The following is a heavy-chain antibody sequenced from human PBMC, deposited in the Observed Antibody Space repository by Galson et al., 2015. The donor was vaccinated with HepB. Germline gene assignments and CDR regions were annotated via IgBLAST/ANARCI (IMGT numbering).Heavy chain of an antibody. Sequence: SLRLSCAAAGFTFGSYAMYWVRQAPGKGLEWVSAISGGGASTYYADSVKGRFTISRDNSKNTLYLEMNSLRAEDTAVYYCAKDQGGSSPKARLDYWGQGTLVTVSS. V-gene: IGHV3-23*01. CDR1: GFTFGSYA. D-gene: IGHD6-6*01. CDR2: ISGGGAST. J-gene: IGHJ4*02. CDR3: AKDQGGSSPKARLDY.